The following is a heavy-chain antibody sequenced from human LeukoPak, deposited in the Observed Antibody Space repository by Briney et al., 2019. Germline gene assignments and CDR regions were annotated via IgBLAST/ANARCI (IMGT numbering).Heavy chain of an antibody. D-gene: IGHD3-22*01. CDR2: IIPIFGTA. CDR1: GGTFSSYA. V-gene: IGHV1-69*05. J-gene: IGHJ4*02. CDR3: AREVYYYDSSGYRDY. Sequence: ASVKVSCMASGGTFSSYAISWVRQAPGQGLEWMGRIIPIFGTANYAQKFQGRVTITTDESTSTAYMELSSLRSEDTAVYYCAREVYYYDSSGYRDYWGQGTLVTVSS.